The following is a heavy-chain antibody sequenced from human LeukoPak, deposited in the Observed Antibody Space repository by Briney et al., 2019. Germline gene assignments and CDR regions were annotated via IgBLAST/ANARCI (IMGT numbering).Heavy chain of an antibody. CDR1: GFRFSTYW. D-gene: IGHD2/OR15-2a*01. V-gene: IGHV3-48*03. CDR3: ARENPYADF. Sequence: GGSLRLSCTGYGFRFSTYWVSWVRQAPGKGLEWISYINFSGSTITYADSVKGRFIISRDNAKNSLYLQLNSLRAEDTAVYYCARENPYADFWGQGTLVTVSS. CDR2: INFSGSTI. J-gene: IGHJ4*02.